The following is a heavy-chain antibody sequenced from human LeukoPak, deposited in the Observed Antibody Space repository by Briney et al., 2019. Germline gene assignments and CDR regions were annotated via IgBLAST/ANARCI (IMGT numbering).Heavy chain of an antibody. V-gene: IGHV1-3*01. J-gene: IGHJ4*02. CDR2: INAGNGNT. CDR3: ARLSPSIAARRPIYYFDY. D-gene: IGHD6-6*01. Sequence: ASVKVSCKASGYTFTSYAMHWVRQAPGQRLEWMGWINAGNGNTKYSQKFQGRVTITRDTSASTAYMELSSLRSEDTAVYYCARLSPSIAARRPIYYFDYWGQGTLVTVSS. CDR1: GYTFTSYA.